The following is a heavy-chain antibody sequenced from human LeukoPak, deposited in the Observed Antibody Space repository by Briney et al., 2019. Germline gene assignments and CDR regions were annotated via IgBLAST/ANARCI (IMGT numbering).Heavy chain of an antibody. Sequence: PGGSLRLSCVGSGFTISDYAMGWVRQAPGKGLEFVSVLSASGDYTEYADSAEGRFTISRDTSQNTLSLQMNSLRAEDTALYYCASLNRADCSSTSCHTHYWGQGTLVTVSS. V-gene: IGHV3-23*01. D-gene: IGHD2-2*01. J-gene: IGHJ4*02. CDR2: LSASGDYT. CDR1: GFTISDYA. CDR3: ASLNRADCSSTSCHTHY.